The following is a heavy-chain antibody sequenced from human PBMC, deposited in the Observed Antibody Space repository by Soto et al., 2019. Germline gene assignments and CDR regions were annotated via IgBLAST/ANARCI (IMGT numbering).Heavy chain of an antibody. CDR3: ANYYDSSGYPDY. CDR2: ISGSGGST. CDR1: GFTFSSYA. J-gene: IGHJ4*02. V-gene: IGHV3-23*01. Sequence: LRLSCAASGFTFSSYAMSWVRQAPGKGLEWVSAISGSGGSTYYADSVKGRFTISRDNSKNTLYLQMNSLRAEDTAVYYCANYYDSSGYPDYWGQGTLVTVSS. D-gene: IGHD3-22*01.